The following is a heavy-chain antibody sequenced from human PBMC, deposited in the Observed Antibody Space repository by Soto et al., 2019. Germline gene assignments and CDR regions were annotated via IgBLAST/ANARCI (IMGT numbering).Heavy chain of an antibody. CDR1: GFTFSSYS. V-gene: IGHV3-21*01. J-gene: IGHJ4*02. Sequence: EVQLVESGGGLVKPGGSLRLSCAASGFTFSSYSMNWVRQAPGKGLEWVSSISSSSSYIYYADSVKGRFTISRDNAKNSLYLQMNSRRAEDTAVYYCASYTRGYSSGWGGYWGQGTLVTVSS. D-gene: IGHD6-19*01. CDR2: ISSSSSYI. CDR3: ASYTRGYSSGWGGY.